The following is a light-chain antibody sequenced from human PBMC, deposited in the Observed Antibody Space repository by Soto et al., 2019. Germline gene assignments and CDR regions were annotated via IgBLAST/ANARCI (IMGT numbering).Light chain of an antibody. CDR3: SSYAGSNKKV. J-gene: IGLJ3*02. V-gene: IGLV2-8*01. CDR1: SSDVGGYNY. CDR2: EVS. Sequence: QSVLTQPPSASGSPGQSVTISCTRGSSDVGGYNYVSWCQQHPGKAPKLMIYEVSKRPSGVPDRFSGSKSSNTASLTVSGLQAEDVADYYCSSYAGSNKKVFGGGTKVTVL.